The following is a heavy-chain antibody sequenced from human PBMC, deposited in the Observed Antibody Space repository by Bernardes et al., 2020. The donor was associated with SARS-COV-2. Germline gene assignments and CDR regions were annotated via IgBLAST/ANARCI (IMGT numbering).Heavy chain of an antibody. CDR2: ISGSSSYR. V-gene: IGHV3-21*06. J-gene: IGHJ2*01. CDR1: AFTFGDHS. D-gene: IGHD3-10*01. CDR3: ARDRGRAPLMYWHFDL. Sequence: GGSLRLSCEASAFTFGDHSMNWVRQVPGKGLEWVSSISGSSSYRYYADSVRGRFTISRDNAKNSLFLQMNSLRVDDTAVYYCARDRGRAPLMYWHFDLWSRGTLVTVSS.